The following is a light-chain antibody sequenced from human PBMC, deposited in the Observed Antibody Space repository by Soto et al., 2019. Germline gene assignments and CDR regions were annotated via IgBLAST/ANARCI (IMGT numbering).Light chain of an antibody. Sequence: QSVLTQPASVSGSPGQSITISCTGTSSDAGNYNLVSWYQHHPGKAPKLMIYEGSKRPSGVSNRFSGSNSGTTASLTISGLQTEDEADYYCQSYDSNTVVFGGGTKLTVL. V-gene: IGLV2-23*01. CDR1: SSDAGNYNL. J-gene: IGLJ2*01. CDR3: QSYDSNTVV. CDR2: EGS.